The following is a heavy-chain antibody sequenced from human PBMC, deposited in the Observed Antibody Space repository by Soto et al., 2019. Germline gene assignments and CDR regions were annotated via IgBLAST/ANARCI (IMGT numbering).Heavy chain of an antibody. CDR1: GGSISSGGYY. J-gene: IGHJ4*02. CDR2: IFYSGST. Sequence: SETLSLTCTVSGGSISSGGYYWSWIRHHPGKGLEWIGYIFYSGSTFYSPSLKSRVTISVDTARNQFSPNLRSVTAADTAVYYCAYSESGYSYGLRIWGQGTLVTVSS. CDR3: AYSESGYSYGLRI. V-gene: IGHV4-31*03. D-gene: IGHD5-18*01.